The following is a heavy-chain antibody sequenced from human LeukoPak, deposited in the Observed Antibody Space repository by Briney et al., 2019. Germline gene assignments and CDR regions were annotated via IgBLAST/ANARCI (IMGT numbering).Heavy chain of an antibody. Sequence: SETLSLTCAVYGGSFSDYYWSWIRQPPGKGLEWIGEINHSGSTDCSPSLKSRVTISVDTSKNQFSLKLSPVTAADTAVYYCARGGGSSWYVDYWGQGTLVTVSS. CDR3: ARGGGSSWYVDY. CDR2: INHSGST. CDR1: GGSFSDYY. J-gene: IGHJ4*02. D-gene: IGHD6-13*01. V-gene: IGHV4-34*01.